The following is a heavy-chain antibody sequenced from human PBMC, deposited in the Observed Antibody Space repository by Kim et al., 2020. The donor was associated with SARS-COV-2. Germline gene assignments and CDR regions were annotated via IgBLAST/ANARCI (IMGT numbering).Heavy chain of an antibody. J-gene: IGHJ4*02. V-gene: IGHV3-23*01. D-gene: IGHD3-3*01. CDR3: AKHPIHVDFWSGYYTGHRFDY. CDR1: GFTFSSYA. CDR2: ISGSGGST. Sequence: GGSLRLSCAASGFTFSSYAMSWVRQAPGKGLEWVSAISGSGGSTYYADSVKGRFTISRDNSKNTLYLQMNSLRAEDTAVYYCAKHPIHVDFWSGYYTGHRFDYWGQGTLVTVSS.